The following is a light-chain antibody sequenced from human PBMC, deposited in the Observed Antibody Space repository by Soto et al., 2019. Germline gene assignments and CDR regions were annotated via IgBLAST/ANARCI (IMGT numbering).Light chain of an antibody. V-gene: IGKV3-15*01. CDR3: QQRANWPLT. CDR1: HSVSSS. J-gene: IGKJ4*01. CDR2: GAS. Sequence: EIVMTQSPATLSVSPGERATLSCRASHSVSSSLAWYQQKPGQAPRLLIYGASTRATGIPARFSGSGSGTEFTLTISSLESEDFAVYYCQQRANWPLTFGGGTKVDIK.